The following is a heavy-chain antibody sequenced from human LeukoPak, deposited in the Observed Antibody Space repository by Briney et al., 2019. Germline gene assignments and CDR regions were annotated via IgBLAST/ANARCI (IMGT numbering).Heavy chain of an antibody. D-gene: IGHD4-11*01. Sequence: SETLSLTCTVSGGSISSSSYYWGWIRQPPGKGLEWIGSIYYSGSTNYNPSLKSRVTISVDTSKNQFSLKLSSVTAADTAVYYCARYSNYGDYYYYYMDVWGKGTTVTVSS. CDR3: ARYSNYGDYYYYYMDV. V-gene: IGHV4-39*07. CDR2: IYYSGST. J-gene: IGHJ6*03. CDR1: GGSISSSSYY.